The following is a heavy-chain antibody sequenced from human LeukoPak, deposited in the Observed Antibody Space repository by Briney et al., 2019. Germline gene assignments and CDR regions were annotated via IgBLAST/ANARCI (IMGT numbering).Heavy chain of an antibody. V-gene: IGHV3-23*01. Sequence: GGSLRLSCAASGFTFTSYAMSWVRQAPGKGLEWVSTIGDTTYYADSVKGRFTISRDNSKNTLYLQMNSLRAEDTAVYYCAKEPGPWGQGTLVTVSS. CDR3: AKEPGP. J-gene: IGHJ5*02. D-gene: IGHD1-14*01. CDR2: IGDTT. CDR1: GFTFTSYA.